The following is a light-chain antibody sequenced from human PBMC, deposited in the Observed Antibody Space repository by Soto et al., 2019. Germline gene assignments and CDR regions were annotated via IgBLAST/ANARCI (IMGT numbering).Light chain of an antibody. V-gene: IGKV1-5*03. J-gene: IGKJ1*01. CDR3: QQYNSYPWT. Sequence: DIQMTQSPSTLSASVGDRVTITCRASQRISSWLDWYQQKPGKAPKLLMYKASSLESGVPSRFSGSGSGTEFTLTISSLQPDDFAPYYCQQYNSYPWTFGQGTKVEIK. CDR2: KAS. CDR1: QRISSW.